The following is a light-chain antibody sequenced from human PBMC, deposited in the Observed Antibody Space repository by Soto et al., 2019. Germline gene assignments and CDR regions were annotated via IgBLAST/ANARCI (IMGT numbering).Light chain of an antibody. V-gene: IGLV2-14*01. CDR3: SSYTSSSTLVV. Sequence: QSALTQPASVSGSPGQSITISCTGTSSDVGGYNYVSWYQQHPGKAPKLMIYDVSNRPSGVSNRFSGSKSVNTAFLTISGIQAEDEADYSCSSYTSSSTLVVFGGGTKQTVL. J-gene: IGLJ2*01. CDR1: SSDVGGYNY. CDR2: DVS.